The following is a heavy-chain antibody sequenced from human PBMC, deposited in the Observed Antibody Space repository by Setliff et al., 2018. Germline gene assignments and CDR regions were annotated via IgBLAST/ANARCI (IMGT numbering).Heavy chain of an antibody. D-gene: IGHD5-18*01. CDR1: GFTFRDYS. J-gene: IGHJ5*02. CDR2: ITSSGDTM. CDR3: ARGHTSMAP. Sequence: PGGSLRLSCETSGFTFRDYSMTWVRQAPGKGLEWVSYITSSGDTMNYADSVKGRFTISRGNAKNSLHLQMNSLRAEDTAVYYCARGHTSMAPWGQGTLVTVSS. V-gene: IGHV3-11*01.